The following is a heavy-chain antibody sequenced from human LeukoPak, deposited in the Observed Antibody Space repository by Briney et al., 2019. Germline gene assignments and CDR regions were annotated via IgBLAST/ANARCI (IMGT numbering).Heavy chain of an antibody. Sequence: ASVKVSCKASGYTFTSYGITWVRQAPGQGLEWMGWINPNSGGTNYAQKFQGRVTMTRDTSISTAYMELSRLRSDDTAVYYCALSSWYVGWFDPWGQGTLVTVSS. V-gene: IGHV1-2*02. CDR1: GYTFTSYG. CDR2: INPNSGGT. D-gene: IGHD6-13*01. CDR3: ALSSWYVGWFDP. J-gene: IGHJ5*02.